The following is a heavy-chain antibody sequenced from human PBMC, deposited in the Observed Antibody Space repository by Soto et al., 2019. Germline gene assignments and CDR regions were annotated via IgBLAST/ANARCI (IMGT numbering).Heavy chain of an antibody. CDR1: GGTFSSYA. J-gene: IGHJ6*02. V-gene: IGHV1-69*13. CDR3: ARVVFGVVIDYYYYSGMDV. CDR2: IIPIFGTA. D-gene: IGHD3-3*01. Sequence: GASVKVSCKASGGTFSSYAISWVRQAPGQGLEWMGGIIPIFGTANYAQKFQGRVTITADESTSTAYMELSSLRSEDTAVYYCARVVFGVVIDYYYYSGMDVWGQGTTVTVSS.